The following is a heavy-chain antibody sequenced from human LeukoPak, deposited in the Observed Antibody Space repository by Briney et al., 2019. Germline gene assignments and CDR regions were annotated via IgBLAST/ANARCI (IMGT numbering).Heavy chain of an antibody. J-gene: IGHJ4*02. V-gene: IGHV1-69*05. D-gene: IGHD3-22*01. CDR3: AREPHYYDSSGYYYLDY. Sequence: SVKVSCKASEGTFSSYAISWVRQAPGQGLEWMGGIIPIFGTANYAQKFQGRVTITTDESTSTAYMELSSLRSEDTAVYYCAREPHYYDSSGYYYLDYWGQGTLVTLSS. CDR1: EGTFSSYA. CDR2: IIPIFGTA.